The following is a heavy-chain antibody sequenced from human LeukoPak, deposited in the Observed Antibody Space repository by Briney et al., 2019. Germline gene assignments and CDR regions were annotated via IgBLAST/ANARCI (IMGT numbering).Heavy chain of an antibody. Sequence: PSETLALTCSVSGGSISSSSYHWGWIRQSPGKGPEWIGSMYYRGTTYENSSLNSRLTLSIDTSNNHFSLKLTSVTAADTAVYFCAREYSRSVVAGSRPDLWGQGLLVTVSS. V-gene: IGHV4-39*02. CDR1: GGSISSSSYH. CDR2: MYYRGTT. CDR3: AREYSRSVVAGSRPDL. D-gene: IGHD2-21*01. J-gene: IGHJ4*02.